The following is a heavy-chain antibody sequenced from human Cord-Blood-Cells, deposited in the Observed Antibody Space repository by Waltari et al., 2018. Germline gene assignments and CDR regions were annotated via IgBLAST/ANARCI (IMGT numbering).Heavy chain of an antibody. CDR2: INPNSGGT. CDR1: GYTFTGYY. D-gene: IGHD2-2*01. Sequence: QVQLVQSGAEVKKPGASVTVSCKASGYTFTGYYMHWVRQAPGHGPEWMGWINPNSGGTNYAQKFQGRVTMTRDTSISTAYMELSRLRSDDTAVYYCASQRRTSVPAAPYYYYYMDVWGKGTTVTVSS. CDR3: ASQRRTSVPAAPYYYYYMDV. V-gene: IGHV1-2*02. J-gene: IGHJ6*03.